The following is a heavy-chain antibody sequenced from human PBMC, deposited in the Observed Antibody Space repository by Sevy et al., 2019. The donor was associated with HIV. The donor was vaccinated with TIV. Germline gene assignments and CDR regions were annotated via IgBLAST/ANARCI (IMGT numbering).Heavy chain of an antibody. D-gene: IGHD2-15*01. CDR3: TTDLGYCSGGSCYSGYYCYGMDV. CDR2: IKSKTDGGTT. CDR1: GFTFSNAW. J-gene: IGHJ6*02. Sequence: GGSLRLSCAASGFTFSNAWMSWFRQAPGKGLEWVGRIKSKTDGGTTDYAAPVKGRFTISRDDSKTRLYLQMNSLKTEDRVVYYWTTDLGYCSGGSCYSGYYCYGMDVWGQGTTVTVSS. V-gene: IGHV3-15*01.